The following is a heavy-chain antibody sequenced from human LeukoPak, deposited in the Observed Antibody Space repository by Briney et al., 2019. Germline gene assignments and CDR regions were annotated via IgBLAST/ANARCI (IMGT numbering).Heavy chain of an antibody. CDR2: IYYSGST. CDR3: ARVLHSGWPSPYYYYYGMDV. D-gene: IGHD6-19*01. Sequence: SETLSLTCTVSGGSISSYYWGWIRQPPGKGLEWIGYIYYSGSTNYNPSLKSRVTISVDTSKNQFSLKLSSVTAADTAVYYCARVLHSGWPSPYYYYYGMDVWGKGTTVTVSS. V-gene: IGHV4-59*13. J-gene: IGHJ6*04. CDR1: GGSISSYY.